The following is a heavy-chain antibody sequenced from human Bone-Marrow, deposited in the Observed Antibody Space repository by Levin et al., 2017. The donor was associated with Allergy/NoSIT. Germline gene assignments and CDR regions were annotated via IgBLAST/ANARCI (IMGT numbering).Heavy chain of an antibody. J-gene: IGHJ4*02. CDR3: ARRHCTSTSCYLIDF. Sequence: GGSLRLSCAASGFSFSDYYMSWIRQAPGKGLEWVSYITSGNTIYYADSVKGRFTISRDNAKSSLYLQMNSLRAEDTAVYYCARRHCTSTSCYLIDFWGQGTRVTVSS. V-gene: IGHV3-11*01. CDR1: GFSFSDYY. CDR2: ITSGNTI. D-gene: IGHD2-2*01.